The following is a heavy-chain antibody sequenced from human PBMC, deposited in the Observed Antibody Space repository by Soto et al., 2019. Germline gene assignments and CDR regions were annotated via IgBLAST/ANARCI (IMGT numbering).Heavy chain of an antibody. J-gene: IGHJ4*02. CDR3: VYSSSWYGPLDY. D-gene: IGHD6-13*01. CDR1: GFTVSSNY. V-gene: IGHV3-66*01. Sequence: GESLRLSCAASGFTVSSNYMSWVRQAPGKGLEWVSVIYGGGSTFYADSVKGRFTISRDNSKNTLYLQMNSLRADDTAVYYCVYSSSWYGPLDYWGQGTLVTVSS. CDR2: IYGGGST.